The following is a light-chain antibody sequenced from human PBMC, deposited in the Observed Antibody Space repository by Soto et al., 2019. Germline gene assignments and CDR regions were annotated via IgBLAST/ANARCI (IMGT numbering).Light chain of an antibody. CDR3: QQFSSYPLT. J-gene: IGKJ4*01. CDR1: QTVRNNY. Sequence: EFVLTQSPGPLSLSPGERATLSCSASQTVRNNYLAWYQQKPGQAPRLLIYDASSRATGIPDRFSGGGSGTDFTLTISRLEPEDFAVYYCQQFSSYPLTFGGGTQVDIK. CDR2: DAS. V-gene: IGKV3-20*01.